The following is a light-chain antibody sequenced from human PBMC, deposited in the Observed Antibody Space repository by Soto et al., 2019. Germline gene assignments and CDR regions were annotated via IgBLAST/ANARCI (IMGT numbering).Light chain of an antibody. Sequence: NFMLTQPHSVSESPGKAVTISCTRSSGRIATNYVQWYQQRPGSAPTTIIYEDNQRPSGVPDRFSGSIDSSSNSASLTISGLKTEDEADHYCQSYDDINLWVFGGGTKLTVL. J-gene: IGLJ3*02. CDR1: SGRIATNY. V-gene: IGLV6-57*04. CDR3: QSYDDINLWV. CDR2: EDN.